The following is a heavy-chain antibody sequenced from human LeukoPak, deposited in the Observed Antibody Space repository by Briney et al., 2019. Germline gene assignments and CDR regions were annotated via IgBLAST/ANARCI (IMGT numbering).Heavy chain of an antibody. D-gene: IGHD1-1*01. CDR2: IYSDNT. CDR1: GFTVSSNS. CDR3: AKVGDNWDFDY. J-gene: IGHJ4*02. V-gene: IGHV3-66*03. Sequence: GGSLRLSCTVSGFTVSSNSMSWVRQAPGKGLEWVSFIYSDNTHYSDSVKGRFTISRDNSKNTLNLQMNSLRAEDTAVYYCAKVGDNWDFDYWGQGTLVTVSS.